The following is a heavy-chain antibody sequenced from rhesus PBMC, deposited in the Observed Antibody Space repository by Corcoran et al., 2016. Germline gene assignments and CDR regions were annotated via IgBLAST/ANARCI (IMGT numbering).Heavy chain of an antibody. CDR3: ASILDY. CDR2: ITYTGSTT. D-gene: IGHD2-2*01. J-gene: IGHJ4*01. Sequence: EVQLVETGGGWVQPGGALHLSCAASGFRLSVHAMSWVRQAPGKGLEWVSTITYTGSTTYYADSVKGRFTISRDNSKNTLSLQMNSLRPEDTAVYYCASILDYWGQGVLVTVSS. V-gene: IGHV3S5*01. CDR1: GFRLSVHA.